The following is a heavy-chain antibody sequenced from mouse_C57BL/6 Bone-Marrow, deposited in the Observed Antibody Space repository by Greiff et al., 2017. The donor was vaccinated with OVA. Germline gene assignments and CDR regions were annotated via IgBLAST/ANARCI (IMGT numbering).Heavy chain of an antibody. CDR2: ISSGSSTI. CDR3: ARSYYQGAMDY. D-gene: IGHD1-1*01. Sequence: EVMLVESGGGLVKPGGSLKLSCAASGFTFSDYGMHWVRQAPEKGLEWVAYISSGSSTIYYADTVKGRFTISRDNAKNTLFLQMTSLRSEDTAMYYCARSYYQGAMDYWGQGTSVTVSS. J-gene: IGHJ4*01. CDR1: GFTFSDYG. V-gene: IGHV5-17*01.